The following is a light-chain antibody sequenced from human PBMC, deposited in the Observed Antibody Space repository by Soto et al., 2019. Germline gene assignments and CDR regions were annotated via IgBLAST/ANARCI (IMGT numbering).Light chain of an antibody. CDR3: QSYDSSQGV. CDR2: GNS. V-gene: IGLV1-40*01. J-gene: IGLJ3*02. CDR1: SCNIGAGYD. Sequence: QSVLTQPPSVSGAPGQRVTISCTGSSCNIGAGYDVHWYQQLPGTAPKLLIYGNSNRPSGVPDRFSGSKSGTSASLAITGLQAEDEADYYCQSYDSSQGVFGGGTQLTVL.